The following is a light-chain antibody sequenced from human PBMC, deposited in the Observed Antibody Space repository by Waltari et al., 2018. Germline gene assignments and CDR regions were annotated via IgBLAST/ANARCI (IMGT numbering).Light chain of an antibody. V-gene: IGLV1-44*01. CDR3: SSWDDSLFGHVV. CDR2: INN. CDR1: SSNIGRNP. Sequence: QSVLTPPPSASGTPGTRVTITCSGRSSNIGRNPVNRYQQLPGTAPKLLIYINNQRPSGVADRFSASKSGTSASLDISGLQSEDEADYYCSSWDDSLFGHVVFGGGTKLTVL. J-gene: IGLJ2*01.